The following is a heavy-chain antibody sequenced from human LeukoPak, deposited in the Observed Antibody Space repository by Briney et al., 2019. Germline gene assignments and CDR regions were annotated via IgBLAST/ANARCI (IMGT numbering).Heavy chain of an antibody. Sequence: SETLSLTCTVSGGSISSYYWSWIRQPAGKGLEWIGRIRTSGGTNYNPSLKSRVIMSVDTSKNQFSLKLTSITAADTAVYYCARDEGQLAGYYFDYWGQGTLVTVSS. J-gene: IGHJ4*02. CDR3: ARDEGQLAGYYFDY. CDR2: IRTSGGT. V-gene: IGHV4-4*07. D-gene: IGHD6-6*01. CDR1: GGSISSYY.